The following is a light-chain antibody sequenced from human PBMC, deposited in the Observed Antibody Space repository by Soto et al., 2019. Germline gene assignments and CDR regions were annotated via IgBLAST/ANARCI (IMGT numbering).Light chain of an antibody. Sequence: QSALTQHASVSGSPGQSITISCTGTSTDIGGYNYVSWYQQHPGKAPKLMIYDVSDRPSGVSNRFSGSKSGNTASLTISGLQAEDEADYHCSSYTSISTLYVFGTGTKLTVL. J-gene: IGLJ1*01. CDR1: STDIGGYNY. CDR3: SSYTSISTLYV. CDR2: DVS. V-gene: IGLV2-14*01.